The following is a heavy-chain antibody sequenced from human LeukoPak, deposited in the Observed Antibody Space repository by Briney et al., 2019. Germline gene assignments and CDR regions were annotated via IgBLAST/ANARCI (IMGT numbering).Heavy chain of an antibody. CDR2: INPSSGST. V-gene: IGHV1-46*01. D-gene: IGHD6-13*01. Sequence: ASVKVSCKASGYSFTSYYIHWVRQAPGHGLEWMGIINPSSGSTRYAQEFQGRVTLTRDTSTSTVYMEVSSLRSEDTAVYYCARDGPGYTSSSTDYMDVWGKGTTVTVSS. CDR1: GYSFTSYY. CDR3: ARDGPGYTSSSTDYMDV. J-gene: IGHJ6*03.